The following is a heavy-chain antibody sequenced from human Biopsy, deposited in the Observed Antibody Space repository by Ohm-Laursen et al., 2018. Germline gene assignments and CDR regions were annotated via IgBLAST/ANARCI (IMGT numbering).Heavy chain of an antibody. CDR2: VNPNSGAT. J-gene: IGHJ3*02. CDR3: ARDRMVTIITLVRADTFDI. Sequence: ALVKVSCKASGYTFTDYSLHWVRQAPGQGLEWMGWVNPNSGATNYAQKFQGRVTMTSDTSISTAYIELRRLISDDTAVYFCARDRMVTIITLVRADTFDIWGQGTLVSVSS. D-gene: IGHD3-10*01. V-gene: IGHV1-2*02. CDR1: GYTFTDYS.